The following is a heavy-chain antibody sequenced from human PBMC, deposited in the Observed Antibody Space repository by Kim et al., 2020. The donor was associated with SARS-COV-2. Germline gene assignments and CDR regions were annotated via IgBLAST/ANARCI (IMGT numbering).Heavy chain of an antibody. CDR2: IDTYSGTT. CDR3: ARDKVHALDY. Sequence: ASVKVSYKASGYTFTTYGLSWVRQAPGQGLEYMGWIDTYSGTTNYSQNLQGRLTMTADSPTSTAYMELRSLRSDDTAMYYCARDKVHALDYWGQGSLVTVSS. J-gene: IGHJ4*02. V-gene: IGHV1-18*01. CDR1: GYTFTTYG.